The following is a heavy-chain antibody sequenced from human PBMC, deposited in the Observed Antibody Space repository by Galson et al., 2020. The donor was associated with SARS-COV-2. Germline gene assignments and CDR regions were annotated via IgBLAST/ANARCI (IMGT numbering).Heavy chain of an antibody. V-gene: IGHV3-23*01. CDR2: ISGSFSGSAGLT. CDR3: AKSPARTAHYYFDY. CDR1: GFTFNNYA. D-gene: IGHD5-18*01. Sequence: GESLKISCVASGFTFNNYAVGWVRRAPGKALEWVSSISGSFSGSAGLTFYADSVKGRFTISRDNSKNTVHLQMNSLRADDTALYYCAKSPARTAHYYFDYWGQGTLVTVSS. J-gene: IGHJ4*02.